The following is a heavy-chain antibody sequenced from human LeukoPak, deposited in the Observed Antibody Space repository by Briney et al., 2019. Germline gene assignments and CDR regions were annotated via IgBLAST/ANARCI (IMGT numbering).Heavy chain of an antibody. J-gene: IGHJ4*02. Sequence: PGGSLRLSCAASGFTFSSYAMSWVRQAPGKGLEWVSAISGSGGSTYYADSVKGRFTISRDNSKNTLYLRMNSLRAEDTAVYYCAKPYYYDSSGYYQPFDYWGQGTLVTVSS. CDR2: ISGSGGST. CDR1: GFTFSSYA. V-gene: IGHV3-23*01. D-gene: IGHD3-22*01. CDR3: AKPYYYDSSGYYQPFDY.